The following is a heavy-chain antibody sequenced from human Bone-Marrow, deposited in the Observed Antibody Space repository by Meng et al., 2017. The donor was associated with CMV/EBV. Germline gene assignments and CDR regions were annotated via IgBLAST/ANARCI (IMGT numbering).Heavy chain of an antibody. CDR1: GFTFSDYY. V-gene: IGHV3-11*01. Sequence: ADSGFTFSDYYMIWIRQAPGKGLEWVSYISSSGSTIYYADSVKGRFTISRDNAKNSLYLQMNSLRAEDTAVYYCARSRLWLVGVFDYWGQGTLVTVSS. D-gene: IGHD6-19*01. CDR3: ARSRLWLVGVFDY. J-gene: IGHJ4*02. CDR2: ISSSGSTI.